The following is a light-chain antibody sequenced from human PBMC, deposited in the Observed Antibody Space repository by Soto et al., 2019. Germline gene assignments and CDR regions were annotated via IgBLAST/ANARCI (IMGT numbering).Light chain of an antibody. V-gene: IGKV4-1*01. CDR2: WAS. Sequence: DILMTPSPASLAVSLGERATINCKSSQSVLYSNNKKNYLAWYQQKPGQPPKLLIYWASTRESGVPDRFSGSGSGTDFTLTIISLQAEDVRVYYCQQEYTNPAITCGQGTR. CDR3: QQEYTNPAIT. CDR1: QSVLYSNNKKNY. J-gene: IGKJ5*01.